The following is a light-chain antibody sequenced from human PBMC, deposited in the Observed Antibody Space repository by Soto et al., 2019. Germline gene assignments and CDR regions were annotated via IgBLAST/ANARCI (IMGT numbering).Light chain of an antibody. J-gene: IGKJ4*01. CDR2: KAS. CDR1: QTISNW. CDR3: QQYDNYPLT. V-gene: IGKV1-5*03. Sequence: DIQMTQSPSTLSASVGDRVTITCRASQTISNWLAWYQQKPGKAPHLLIHKASSLESGVPSRFSGSGSGTEFSLTISSLQPDDFATYYCQQYDNYPLTFGGGTKVEIK.